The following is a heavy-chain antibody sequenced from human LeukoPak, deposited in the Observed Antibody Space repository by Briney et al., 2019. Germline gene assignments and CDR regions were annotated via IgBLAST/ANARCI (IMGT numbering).Heavy chain of an antibody. J-gene: IGHJ4*02. CDR1: GYTFTSYH. CDR2: MDPNNGDT. CDR3: PRGIEEGVDY. V-gene: IGHV1-8*01. Sequence: GASVKVSCKASGYTFTSYHINWVRQAPGQGLEWMGWMDPNNGDTDYAQKFQGRVTMTADSSINTAYMELSSLTSEDAAVYFCPRGIEEGVDYWGQGTLVAVSS. D-gene: IGHD1-26*01.